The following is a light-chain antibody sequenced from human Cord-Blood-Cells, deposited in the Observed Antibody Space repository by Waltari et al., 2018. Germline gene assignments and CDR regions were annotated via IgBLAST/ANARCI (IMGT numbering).Light chain of an antibody. CDR2: KDS. CDR1: ALPKQY. J-gene: IGLJ1*01. CDR3: QSADSSGTHYV. Sequence: YELTQPPSVSVSPGQTARITCSGDALPKQYAYWYQQKPGQAPVLVIYKDSERPSGIPERFSGSSSGTTVTLTISGVQAEDEADYYCQSADSSGTHYVFGTGTKVTVL. V-gene: IGLV3-25*03.